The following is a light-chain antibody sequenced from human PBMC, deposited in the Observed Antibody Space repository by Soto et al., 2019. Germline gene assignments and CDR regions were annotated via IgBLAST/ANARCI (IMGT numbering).Light chain of an antibody. Sequence: QSALTQPASVSGSPGQSITISCTGTSSDVGGYSYVSWYQQHPGKAPKLMIYEVSNRPSGVSDRFSGSRSGNTASLTISGLQAEDESDYYCISYTSSSTWVFGGGTKLTVL. CDR2: EVS. CDR1: SSDVGGYSY. J-gene: IGLJ3*02. CDR3: ISYTSSSTWV. V-gene: IGLV2-14*01.